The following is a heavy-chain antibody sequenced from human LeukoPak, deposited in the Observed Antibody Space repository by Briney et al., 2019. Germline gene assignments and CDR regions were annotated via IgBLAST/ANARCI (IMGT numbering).Heavy chain of an antibody. Sequence: GGSLRLSCAASGITFSSYAMSWVRQAPGKGLEWVSVIYSGGSTYYADSVKGRFTISRDNSKNTLYLQMNSLRAEDTAVYYCARDRRVAFDSSGLFDYWGQGTLVTVSS. CDR1: GITFSSYA. J-gene: IGHJ4*02. D-gene: IGHD3-22*01. CDR3: ARDRRVAFDSSGLFDY. CDR2: IYSGGST. V-gene: IGHV3-66*01.